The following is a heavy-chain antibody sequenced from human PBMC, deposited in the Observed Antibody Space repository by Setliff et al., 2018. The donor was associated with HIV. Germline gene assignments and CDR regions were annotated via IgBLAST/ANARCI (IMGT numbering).Heavy chain of an antibody. J-gene: IGHJ3*02. CDR1: GYSISSGYY. CDR2: IYNGGTT. CDR3: ARERYAGGAFDI. Sequence: PSETLSLTCAVSGYSISSGYYWGWIRQPPGKGLEWIGSIYNGGTTHYNPSLKSRVTISVDTSKDQFSLRLSSVTAADTAVHYCARERYAGGAFDIWGQGTMVTVSS. D-gene: IGHD3-9*01. V-gene: IGHV4-38-2*02.